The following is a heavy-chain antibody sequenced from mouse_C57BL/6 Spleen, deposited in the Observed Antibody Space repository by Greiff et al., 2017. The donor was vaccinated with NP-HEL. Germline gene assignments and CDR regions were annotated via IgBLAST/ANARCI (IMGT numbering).Heavy chain of an antibody. J-gene: IGHJ4*01. D-gene: IGHD1-1*02. V-gene: IGHV1-55*01. CDR3: ARTYGYDAMDY. CDR2: IYPGSGST. CDR1: GYTFTSYW. Sequence: QVQLQQSGAELVKPGASVKMSCKASGYTFTSYWITWVKQRPGQGLEWIGDIYPGSGSTNYNEKFKSKATLTVDTSSSTAYMQLSSLTSEDSAVYYCARTYGYDAMDYWGQGTSVTVSS.